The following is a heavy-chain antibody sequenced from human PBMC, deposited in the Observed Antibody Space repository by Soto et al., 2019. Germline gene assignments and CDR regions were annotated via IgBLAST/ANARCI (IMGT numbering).Heavy chain of an antibody. CDR2: ISSSSSYT. D-gene: IGHD6-19*01. Sequence: QVQLVESGGGLVKPGGSLRLSCAASGFTFSDYYMSWIRQAPGKGLEWVSYISSSSSYTNYADSVKGRFTISRDNAKNSLYLHMNSLRAEDTAVYYCARVGSYSSGWYAYWGQGTLVTVSS. V-gene: IGHV3-11*05. J-gene: IGHJ4*02. CDR3: ARVGSYSSGWYAY. CDR1: GFTFSDYY.